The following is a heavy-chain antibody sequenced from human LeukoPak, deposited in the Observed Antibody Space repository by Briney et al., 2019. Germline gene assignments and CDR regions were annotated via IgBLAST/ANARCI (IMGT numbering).Heavy chain of an antibody. CDR1: GYTFTSYG. CDR2: MVPSSGVS. CDR3: STEDKYCTSTTCGDF. D-gene: IGHD2-2*01. Sequence: ASVKVSCKASGYTFTSYGISWVRQAPGQGLEWMGYMVPSSGVSHYSQKFQGRVTMTRDTSTSTAHLELSGLTSDDTAVYYCSTEDKYCTSTTCGDFWGQGTLVTVSS. J-gene: IGHJ4*02. V-gene: IGHV1-18*01.